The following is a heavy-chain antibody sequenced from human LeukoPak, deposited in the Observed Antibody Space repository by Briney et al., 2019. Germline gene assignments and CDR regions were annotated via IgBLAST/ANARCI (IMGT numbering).Heavy chain of an antibody. CDR3: ARDPYSGNYGTYYYYYMDV. D-gene: IGHD1-26*01. V-gene: IGHV3-21*01. CDR1: GFTFNNYN. Sequence: PGGSLRLSCADSGFTFNNYNMNWVRQAPGKALEWVSSITSSGTYTFYADSVKGRFTISRDNAKNSLYLQMDSLGPEDTAGYYCARDPYSGNYGTYYYYYMDVWGKGTTVTISS. J-gene: IGHJ6*03. CDR2: ITSSGTYT.